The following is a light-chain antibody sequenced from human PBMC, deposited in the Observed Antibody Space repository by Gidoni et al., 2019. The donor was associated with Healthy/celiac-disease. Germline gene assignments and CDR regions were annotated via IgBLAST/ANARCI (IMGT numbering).Light chain of an antibody. CDR1: QSISSW. Sequence: DIKMTPSPSTLSASVGDRVTITCRASQSISSWLAWYQQKPGKAPKLLIYKASSLESGVTSRFIGSGSGTEFTLTISSLQPDDFATYYCQQYNSYPYTFGQGTKLEIK. J-gene: IGKJ2*01. CDR3: QQYNSYPYT. CDR2: KAS. V-gene: IGKV1-5*03.